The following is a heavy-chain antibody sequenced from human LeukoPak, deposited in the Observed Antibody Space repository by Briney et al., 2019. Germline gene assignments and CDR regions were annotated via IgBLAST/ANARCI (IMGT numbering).Heavy chain of an antibody. Sequence: SETLSLTCTVSGGSISSGGYYWSWIRQPPGKGLEWIGYIYHSGSTYYNPSLKSRVTISVDRSKNQFSLKLSSVTAADTAVYYCARHDGASSGWYIDWFDPWGQGTLVTVSS. CDR3: ARHDGASSGWYIDWFDP. CDR1: GGSISSGGYY. V-gene: IGHV4-30-2*01. J-gene: IGHJ5*02. D-gene: IGHD6-19*01. CDR2: IYHSGST.